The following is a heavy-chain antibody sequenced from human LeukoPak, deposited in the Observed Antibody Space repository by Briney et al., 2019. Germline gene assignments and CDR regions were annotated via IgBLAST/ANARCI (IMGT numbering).Heavy chain of an antibody. CDR1: GGTFNSYA. J-gene: IGHJ4*02. V-gene: IGHV1-69*13. CDR3: ARSSGGPSMTDY. CDR2: IIPIFGTA. D-gene: IGHD2-15*01. Sequence: ASVKVSCKASGGTFNSYAISWVRQAPGQGLEWMGGIIPIFGTANYAQKFQGRVTITADESTSTAYMELSSLRSEDTAVYYCARSSGGPSMTDYWGQGTLVTVSS.